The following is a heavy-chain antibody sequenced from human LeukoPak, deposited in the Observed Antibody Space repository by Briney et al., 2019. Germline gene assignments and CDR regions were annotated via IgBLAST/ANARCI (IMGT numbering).Heavy chain of an antibody. CDR1: GDSMTSSSHY. CDR3: ARDFLPMVRGAPDHYYYGMDV. CDR2: IYHSGST. Sequence: PSETLSLTCTVSGDSMTSSSHYWGWIRQPPGKGLEWIGNIYHSGSTFYNPSLKSRITMSVDTSKNQFSLKLSSVTAADTAVYYCARDFLPMVRGAPDHYYYGMDVWGQGTTVTVSS. D-gene: IGHD3-10*01. V-gene: IGHV4-39*07. J-gene: IGHJ6*02.